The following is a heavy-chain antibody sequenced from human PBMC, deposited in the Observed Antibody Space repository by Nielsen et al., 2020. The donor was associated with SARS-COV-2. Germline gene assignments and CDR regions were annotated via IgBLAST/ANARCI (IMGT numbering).Heavy chain of an antibody. CDR3: AINWNVDY. V-gene: IGHV3-23*01. CDR2: MRESAGT. J-gene: IGHJ4*02. D-gene: IGHD1-20*01. Sequence: GGSMPLSCAASGFTFSSYAMSWVSQAPGKGLEWVSSMRESAGTFYADSVKCQFIISRDISKNTLYLQMNSLRATETAVYYCAINWNVDYWGQGTLVTVSS. CDR1: GFTFSSYA.